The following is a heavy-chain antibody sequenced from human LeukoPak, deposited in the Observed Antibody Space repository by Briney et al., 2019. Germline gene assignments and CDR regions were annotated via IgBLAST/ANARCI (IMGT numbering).Heavy chain of an antibody. J-gene: IGHJ5*02. CDR3: ARQGTMTRGGYWLDP. CDR1: GASMSTTNFY. V-gene: IGHV4-39*01. CDR2: ISYAGTT. Sequence: PSETLSLTCTASGASMSTTNFYWGWMRQPPGKGLESTGSISYAGTTYSNPSLNSRVTISVDTSKNQFSLKLTSVTAADTAVYYCARQGTMTRGGYWLDPWGQGTLVIVSS. D-gene: IGHD3-10*01.